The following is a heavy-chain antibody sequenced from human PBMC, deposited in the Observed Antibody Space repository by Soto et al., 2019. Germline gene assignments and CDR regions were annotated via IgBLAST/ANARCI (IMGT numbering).Heavy chain of an antibody. CDR1: GFTFSSYG. Sequence: QVQLVESGGGVVQPGRSLRLSCAASGFTFSSYGIHWVRQAPGKGVEWVAVISYDGSNKFYADSVKGRFTISRDNSKNTLYLQMNSLRAEDTAVYYCAKDSGTYWYFDLWGRGTLVTVSS. J-gene: IGHJ2*01. CDR2: ISYDGSNK. CDR3: AKDSGTYWYFDL. D-gene: IGHD3-10*01. V-gene: IGHV3-30*18.